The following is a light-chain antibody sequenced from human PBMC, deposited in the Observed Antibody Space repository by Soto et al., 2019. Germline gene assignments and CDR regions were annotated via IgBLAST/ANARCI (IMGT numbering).Light chain of an antibody. Sequence: QSALTQPASVSGSPGQSITISCTGTSSDVGGYNYVSWYQQHPDKAPKLMIYEVSNWPSGVSNRFSGSKSGNTASLTISGLQAEDEADYYCSSYTSSSTLVFGTGTKLTVL. CDR3: SSYTSSSTLV. J-gene: IGLJ1*01. V-gene: IGLV2-14*01. CDR2: EVS. CDR1: SSDVGGYNY.